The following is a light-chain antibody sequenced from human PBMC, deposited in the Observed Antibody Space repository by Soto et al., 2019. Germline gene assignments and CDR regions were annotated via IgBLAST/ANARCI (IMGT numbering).Light chain of an antibody. J-gene: IGLJ1*01. Sequence: QSVLTQPASVSGSPGQSITISCTGTSSDVGSYNSVSWYQHHPGKAPKLIIYDVSNRPSGVSNRFSASKSGNTASLTISGLQAEDEADYYCNSFTRSSTYGFGTGTKVTVL. CDR1: SSDVGSYNS. CDR3: NSFTRSSTYG. V-gene: IGLV2-14*03. CDR2: DVS.